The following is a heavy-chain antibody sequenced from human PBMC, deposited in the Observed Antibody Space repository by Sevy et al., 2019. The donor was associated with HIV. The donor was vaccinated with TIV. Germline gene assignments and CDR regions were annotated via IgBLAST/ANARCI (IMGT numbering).Heavy chain of an antibody. CDR1: GYTFTSYA. D-gene: IGHD2-21*01. Sequence: ASVKVSCKASGYTFTSYAMHWERQAPGQRLEWMGWINAGNGNTKYSQKFQGRVTITRDTSASTAYMELSSLRSEDTDGYYCARDRYSVVPVTGLFDYWGQGPLVTVSS. J-gene: IGHJ4*02. V-gene: IGHV1-3*01. CDR2: INAGNGNT. CDR3: ARDRYSVVPVTGLFDY.